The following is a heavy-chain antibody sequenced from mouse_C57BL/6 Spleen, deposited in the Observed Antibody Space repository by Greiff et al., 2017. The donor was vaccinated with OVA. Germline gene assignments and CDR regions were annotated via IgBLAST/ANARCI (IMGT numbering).Heavy chain of an antibody. CDR1: GFTFSSYA. J-gene: IGHJ2*01. Sequence: DVKLVESGGGLVKPGGSLKLSCAASGFTFSSYAMSWVRQTPEKRLEWVATISDGGSYTYYPDNVQGRFTISRDNAKNNLYLQMSHLKSEDTAMYYCAREKPSYYYGSSYPYFDYWGQGTTLTVSS. V-gene: IGHV5-4*01. D-gene: IGHD1-1*01. CDR3: AREKPSYYYGSSYPYFDY. CDR2: ISDGGSYT.